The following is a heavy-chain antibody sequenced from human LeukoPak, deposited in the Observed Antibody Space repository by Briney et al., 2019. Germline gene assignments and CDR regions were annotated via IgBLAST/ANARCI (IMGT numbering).Heavy chain of an antibody. CDR1: GFTFSSYS. CDR3: ARGALYGDYYYYGMDV. V-gene: IGHV3-21*01. D-gene: IGHD4-17*01. CDR2: ISSSSSYI. Sequence: PGGSLRLSCAASGFTFSSYSMTWVRQAPGKGLEWVSSISSSSSYIYYADSVKGRFTISRDNAKNSLYLQMNSLRAEDTAVYYCARGALYGDYYYYGMDVWGQGTTVTVSS. J-gene: IGHJ6*02.